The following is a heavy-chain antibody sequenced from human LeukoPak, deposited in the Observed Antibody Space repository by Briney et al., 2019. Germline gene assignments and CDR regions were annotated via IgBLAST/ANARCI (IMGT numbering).Heavy chain of an antibody. D-gene: IGHD1-26*01. CDR1: GFTFNTYG. CDR2: ISGSGGST. V-gene: IGHV3-23*01. CDR3: TRELGAFDY. J-gene: IGHJ4*02. Sequence: GRSLRLSCAASGFTFNTYGMSWVRQAPGKGLEWVSAISGSGGSTYYADSVKGRFTISRDNSKNTLYLQMNSLKTEDTAVYYCTRELGAFDYWGQGTLVTVSS.